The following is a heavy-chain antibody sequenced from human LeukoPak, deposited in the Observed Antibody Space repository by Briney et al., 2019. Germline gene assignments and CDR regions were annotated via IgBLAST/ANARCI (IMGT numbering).Heavy chain of an antibody. Sequence: ASVKVSCKASGYTFTSYYMHWVRQAPGQGLEWMGIINPSGGSTSYAQKFQGRVTMTRDTSTSTVYMELSSLRSEETAVYYCARDQMEIAAAEDYFDYWGQGTLVTVSS. D-gene: IGHD6-13*01. CDR1: GYTFTSYY. V-gene: IGHV1-46*03. CDR2: INPSGGST. J-gene: IGHJ4*02. CDR3: ARDQMEIAAAEDYFDY.